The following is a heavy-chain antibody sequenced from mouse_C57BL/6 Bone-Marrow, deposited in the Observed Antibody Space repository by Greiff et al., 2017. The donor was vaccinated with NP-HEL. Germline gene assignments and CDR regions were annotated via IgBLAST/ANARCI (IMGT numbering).Heavy chain of an antibody. Sequence: QVQLQQPGAELVRPGSSVKLSCKASGYTFTSYWMDWVKQRPGQGLEWIGNIYPSDSATHYNQKFKDKATLTVDKSSSTAYMQLSSLTSEDSAVYYFARRTVVAPFDYWGQGTTLTVSS. V-gene: IGHV1-61*01. CDR1: GYTFTSYW. D-gene: IGHD1-1*01. CDR3: ARRTVVAPFDY. CDR2: IYPSDSAT. J-gene: IGHJ2*01.